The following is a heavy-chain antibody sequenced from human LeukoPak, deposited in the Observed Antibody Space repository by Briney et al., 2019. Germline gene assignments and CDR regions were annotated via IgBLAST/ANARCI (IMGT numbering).Heavy chain of an antibody. D-gene: IGHD3-22*01. CDR3: ARAPYYYDNSGYCAFDY. J-gene: IGHJ4*02. V-gene: IGHV1-18*01. CDR2: ISAYNGNT. CDR1: GYTFTNYG. Sequence: ASVKVSCKASGYTFTNYGISWVRQAPGQGLEWMGWISAYNGNTNYAQKLQGRVTMTRDTSTSTAYMELRSLRSDDTAVYYCARAPYYYDNSGYCAFDYWGQGTLVTVSS.